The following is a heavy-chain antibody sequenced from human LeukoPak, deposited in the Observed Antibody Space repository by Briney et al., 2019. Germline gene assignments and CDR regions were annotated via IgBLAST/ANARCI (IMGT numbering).Heavy chain of an antibody. CDR1: GFTFSSYA. D-gene: IGHD6-13*01. J-gene: IGHJ4*02. CDR3: VKTRGGYDGYFDY. V-gene: IGHV3-20*01. Sequence: PGGSLRLSCAASGFTFSSYAMSWVRQAPGKGLEWVSGINWNGGSTGYADSVKGRFTISRDNAKNSPYLQMNSLRAEDTALYHCVKTRGGYDGYFDYWGQGTLVTVSS. CDR2: INWNGGST.